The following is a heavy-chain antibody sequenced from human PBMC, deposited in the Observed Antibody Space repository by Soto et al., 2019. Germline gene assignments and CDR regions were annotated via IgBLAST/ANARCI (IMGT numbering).Heavy chain of an antibody. J-gene: IGHJ5*02. D-gene: IGHD3-3*01. CDR1: GGSISSGGYY. CDR2: IYYSGST. CDR3: ASITYYDFWSGYYTPVNWFDP. Sequence: PSETLSLTCTVSGGSISSGGYYWSWIRQHPGKGLEWIGYIYYSGSTYYNPSLKSRVTISVDTSKNQFSLKLSSVTAADTAVYYCASITYYDFWSGYYTPVNWFDPWGQGTLVTVSS. V-gene: IGHV4-31*03.